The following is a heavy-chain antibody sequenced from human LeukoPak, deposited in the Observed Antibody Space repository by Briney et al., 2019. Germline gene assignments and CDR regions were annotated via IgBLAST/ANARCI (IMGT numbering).Heavy chain of an antibody. V-gene: IGHV4-34*01. CDR2: INHSGST. D-gene: IGHD2-21*01. CDR1: GGSSSGYY. J-gene: IGHJ4*02. Sequence: PSETLSLTCAVYGGSSSGYYWSWIRQPPGKGLEWIGEINHSGSTNYNPSLKSRVTISVDTSKNQFSLKLSSVTAADTAVYYCARGGGNWSFDYWGQGTLVTVSS. CDR3: ARGGGNWSFDY.